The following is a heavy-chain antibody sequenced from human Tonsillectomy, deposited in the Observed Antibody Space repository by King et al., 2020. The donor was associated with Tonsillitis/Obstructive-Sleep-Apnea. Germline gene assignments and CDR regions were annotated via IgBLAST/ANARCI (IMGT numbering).Heavy chain of an antibody. D-gene: IGHD3-3*01. CDR2: IKEDGSEK. CDR1: GFTFSSDW. Sequence: VQLVQSGGDLVQPGESLRLSCAASGFTFSSDWMTWVRQAPGKGLEWVANIKEDGSEKHYVDSVKGRFTISRDNARNSLYLQMNSLRPEETAVYYCARDWSPGGQTTWFDALDVWGQGTMVTVSS. CDR3: ARDWSPGGQTTWFDALDV. J-gene: IGHJ3*01. V-gene: IGHV3-7*01.